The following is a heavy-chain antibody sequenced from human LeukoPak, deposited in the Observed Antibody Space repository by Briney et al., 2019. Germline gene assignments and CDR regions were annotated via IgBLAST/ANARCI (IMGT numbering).Heavy chain of an antibody. D-gene: IGHD3-22*01. CDR1: GGSISSYY. J-gene: IGHJ5*02. V-gene: IGHV4-59*01. CDR2: IYYSGST. Sequence: SETLSLTCTVSGGSISSYYWSWIRQPPGKGLEGLGYIYYSGSTNYNPSLKSRVTISVDTSKNQFSLKLSSVTAADTAVYYCARDYYDSTRPYNWFDPWGQGTLVTVSS. CDR3: ARDYYDSTRPYNWFDP.